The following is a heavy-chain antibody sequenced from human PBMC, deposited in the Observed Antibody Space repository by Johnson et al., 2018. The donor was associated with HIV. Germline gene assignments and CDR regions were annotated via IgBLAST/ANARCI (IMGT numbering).Heavy chain of an antibody. Sequence: QVQLVESGGGVVQPGGSLRLSCAASGFTFSSYGMHWVRQAPGKGLEWVAVISYAGNTKYYADSVKGRFTSSRDNSKSTLYLQMNSLRAEDTAVYYCARHGTTVVTRGAFDIWGQGTMVTVSS. CDR3: ARHGTTVVTRGAFDI. CDR1: GFTFSSYG. V-gene: IGHV3-30*19. J-gene: IGHJ3*02. CDR2: ISYAGNTK. D-gene: IGHD4-23*01.